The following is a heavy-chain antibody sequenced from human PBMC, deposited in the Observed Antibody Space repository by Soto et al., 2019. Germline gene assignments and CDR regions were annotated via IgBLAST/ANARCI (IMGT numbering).Heavy chain of an antibody. V-gene: IGHV4-30-4*01. J-gene: IGHJ5*02. Sequence: SETLSLTCTVSGGSISSGDYYWSWIRQPPGKGLEWTGYIYYSGSTYYNPSLTSRVTISVDTSKNQFSLKLSSVTVADTAVYYCARTGLAYGNWFDPWGQGTLVTVSS. CDR3: ARTGLAYGNWFDP. D-gene: IGHD4-17*01. CDR2: IYYSGST. CDR1: GGSISSGDYY.